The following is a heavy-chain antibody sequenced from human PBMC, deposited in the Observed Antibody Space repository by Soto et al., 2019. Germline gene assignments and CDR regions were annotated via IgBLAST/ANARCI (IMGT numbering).Heavy chain of an antibody. Sequence: PGGSLRLSCAASGFTFSSYAMSWVRQAPGKGLEWVSSVSGSGSNIYYADFVKGRFTISRDNSKNTLFLQLNSLTDEDTAVYYCAKTGFNWHFDAWGQGTLVTVSS. D-gene: IGHD1-1*01. V-gene: IGHV3-23*01. J-gene: IGHJ4*02. CDR3: AKTGFNWHFDA. CDR2: VSGSGSNI. CDR1: GFTFSSYA.